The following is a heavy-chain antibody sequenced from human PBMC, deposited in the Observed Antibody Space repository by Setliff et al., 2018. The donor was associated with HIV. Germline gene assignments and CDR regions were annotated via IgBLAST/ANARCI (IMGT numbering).Heavy chain of an antibody. CDR3: VREGAGSGSYYLDF. CDR1: GGSISSHY. CDR2: IYYSGNT. D-gene: IGHD3-10*01. Sequence: SETLSLTCTVSGGSISSHYWAWIRQPPGKGLEWIGSIYYSGNTNYNPSLKSRVTISIDTSKSQFSLNLSSVTAADTALYFCVREGAGSGSYYLDFWGQGILVTVSS. V-gene: IGHV4-59*11. J-gene: IGHJ4*02.